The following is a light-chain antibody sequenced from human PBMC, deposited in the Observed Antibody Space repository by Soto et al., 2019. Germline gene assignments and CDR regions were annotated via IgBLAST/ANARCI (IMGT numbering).Light chain of an antibody. CDR2: EDS. Sequence: QSALTQPASVSGSPGQSITISCTGTSSDVGSYNLVSWYQKHPGKAPKVMIYEDSKRPSGVSTRFSGSKSGNTASLTISGVQAEDEADYYCCSYAGSSTLLFGGGTQLTVL. CDR1: SSDVGSYNL. J-gene: IGLJ2*01. V-gene: IGLV2-23*01. CDR3: CSYAGSSTLL.